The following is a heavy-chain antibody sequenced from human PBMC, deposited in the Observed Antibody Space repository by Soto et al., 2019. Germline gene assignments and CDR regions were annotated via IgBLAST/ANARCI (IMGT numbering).Heavy chain of an antibody. Sequence: QVQLQESGPGLVKPSGTLSLTCAVSGASISSSNWWSWVRQPPGKGLEWIGEIYHSGSTNYNPSTKRRVTISVDKSRNQFSLKLSSVTAADTAVYYCARRWGEGRVDYWGQGTLVTVSS. CDR1: GASISSSNW. CDR3: ARRWGEGRVDY. V-gene: IGHV4-4*02. D-gene: IGHD3-10*01. CDR2: IYHSGST. J-gene: IGHJ4*02.